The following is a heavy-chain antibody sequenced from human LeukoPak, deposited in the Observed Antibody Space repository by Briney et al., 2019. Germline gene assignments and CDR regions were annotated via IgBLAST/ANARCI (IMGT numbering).Heavy chain of an antibody. V-gene: IGHV4-39*07. CDR2: IYYSGST. D-gene: IGHD3-22*01. CDR3: ARGHSVYYYDSRNWFDP. Sequence: PSETLSLTCTVSGGSISSSSYYWGWIRQPPGKGLEWIGSIYYSGSTYYNPSLKSRVTISVDTSKNQFSLKLSSVTAADTAVYYCARGHSVYYYDSRNWFDPWGQGTLVTVSS. CDR1: GGSISSSSYY. J-gene: IGHJ5*02.